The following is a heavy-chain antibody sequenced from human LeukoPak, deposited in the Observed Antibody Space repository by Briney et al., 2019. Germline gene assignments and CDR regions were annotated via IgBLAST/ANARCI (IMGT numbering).Heavy chain of an antibody. J-gene: IGHJ6*03. Sequence: KASETLSLTCAVSGGSISSNYWSWIRQPPGKGLEWIGYIYTSGSTNYNPSLKSRATISVDTSKNQFSLRLRSVTAADTAVYYCARGYVATGYYYYYYMDVWGKGTTVTVSS. D-gene: IGHD6-13*01. CDR3: ARGYVATGYYYYYYMDV. CDR2: IYTSGST. V-gene: IGHV4-4*09. CDR1: GGSISSNY.